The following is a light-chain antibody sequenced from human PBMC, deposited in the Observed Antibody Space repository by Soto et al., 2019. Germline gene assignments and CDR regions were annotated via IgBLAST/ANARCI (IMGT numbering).Light chain of an antibody. J-gene: IGKJ4*01. CDR3: QQYDNYPLT. Sequence: DIQLTQSPSTLSASVGDRVTITCRASQSINNWLAWYQQKPGKAPKFLIYDASNLESGVPSRFSGSASGTEFTLTISSLQPDAFATYYCQQYDNYPLTFGGGTKVDIK. CDR1: QSINNW. CDR2: DAS. V-gene: IGKV1-5*01.